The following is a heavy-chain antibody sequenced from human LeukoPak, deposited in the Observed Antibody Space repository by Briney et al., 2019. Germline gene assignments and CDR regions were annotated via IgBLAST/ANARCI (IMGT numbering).Heavy chain of an antibody. CDR1: GGTFSSYA. Sequence: ASVKVSCKASGGTFSSYAISWVRQAPRQGLEWMGRIIPILGIANYAQKFQGRVTITADKSTSTAYMELSSLRSEDTAVYYCNIITGYYYYGMDVWGQGTTVTVSS. CDR3: NIITGYYYYGMDV. D-gene: IGHD3-10*01. CDR2: IIPILGIA. V-gene: IGHV1-69*04. J-gene: IGHJ6*02.